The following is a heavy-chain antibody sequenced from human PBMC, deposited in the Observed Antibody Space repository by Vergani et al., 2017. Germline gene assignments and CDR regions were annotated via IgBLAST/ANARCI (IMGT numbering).Heavy chain of an antibody. D-gene: IGHD1-1*01. J-gene: IGHJ5*01. CDR1: GFTFTTYA. CDR2: INTNGAYI. Sequence: EVQLLESGGDLVQPGGSLRRSCAASGFTFTTYAMSWVRQAPGKGLEWVSTINTNGAYIRYGDSVKGRFTISRDNSKSTLYLQMNSLRAEDTAIYYCAKGSWNYWFDSWGQGTLVIVS. V-gene: IGHV3-23*01. CDR3: AKGSWNYWFDS.